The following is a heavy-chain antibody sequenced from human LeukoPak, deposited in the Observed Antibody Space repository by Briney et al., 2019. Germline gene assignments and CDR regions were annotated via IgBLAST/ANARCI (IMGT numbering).Heavy chain of an antibody. J-gene: IGHJ6*04. CDR2: ISYDESNK. V-gene: IGHV3-30*04. D-gene: IGHD4-17*01. Sequence: GGSLRLSCAASGFTFSSYAMHWVRQAPGKGLEWVAVISYDESNKYYADSVKGRFTISRDNSKNTLYLQMNSLRAEDTAVYYCARDFSYGDYNGYYYYYGMDVWGKGTTVTVSS. CDR1: GFTFSSYA. CDR3: ARDFSYGDYNGYYYYYGMDV.